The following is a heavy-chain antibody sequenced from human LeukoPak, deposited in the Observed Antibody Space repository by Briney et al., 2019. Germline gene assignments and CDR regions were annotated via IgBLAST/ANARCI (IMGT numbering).Heavy chain of an antibody. J-gene: IGHJ6*02. D-gene: IGHD2-2*01. CDR3: ARDLYCSATRCPPSQFGLDV. V-gene: IGHV1-2*02. CDR1: GYTFTDYY. CDR2: INPNSGGT. Sequence: ASVKVSCKASGYTFTDYYMHWVRQAPGQGLEWMGWINPNSGGTNYAQKFQGRVTMTRDTSISTAYMELSRLRSDDTAFYYCARDLYCSATRCPPSQFGLDVWGQGTTVTVSS.